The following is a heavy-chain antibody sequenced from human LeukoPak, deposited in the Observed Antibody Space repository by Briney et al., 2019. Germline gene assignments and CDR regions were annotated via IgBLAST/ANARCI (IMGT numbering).Heavy chain of an antibody. CDR3: ARDMMPVDSSGYYYRPIPDAFDI. CDR2: ISAYNGNT. Sequence: GASVKVSCKASGYTFTSYGISWVRQAPGQGLEWMGWISAYNGNTNYAQKLQGRVTMTTDTSTSTAYMELRSLRSDDTAVYYCARDMMPVDSSGYYYRPIPDAFDIWGQGTMVTVSS. CDR1: GYTFTSYG. D-gene: IGHD3-22*01. J-gene: IGHJ3*02. V-gene: IGHV1-18*01.